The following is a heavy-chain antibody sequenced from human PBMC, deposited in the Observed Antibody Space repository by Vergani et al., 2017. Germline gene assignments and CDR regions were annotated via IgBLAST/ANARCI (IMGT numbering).Heavy chain of an antibody. V-gene: IGHV6-1*01. J-gene: IGHJ5*02. Sequence: QVQLQQSGPGLVKPSQTLSLTCAISGDSVSSNSAAWNWLRQSPSRGLEWLGRTYYRSKWYNEYAVSVKSRITLNPATSKNQFSLQLNSVTPEDTAVYYCARDGYYCSSTSCYKWFDPWGQGTLVTVSS. CDR3: ARDGYYCSSTSCYKWFDP. CDR1: GDSVSSNSAA. CDR2: TYYRSKWYN. D-gene: IGHD2-2*02.